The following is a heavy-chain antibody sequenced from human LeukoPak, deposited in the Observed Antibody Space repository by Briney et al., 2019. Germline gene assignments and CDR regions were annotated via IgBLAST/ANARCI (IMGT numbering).Heavy chain of an antibody. CDR3: ARDGGIAVAGAPHSWYYFDY. D-gene: IGHD6-19*01. Sequence: GASVKVSCKASGYTFTSYYMHWVRQPPGQGLEWMGIINPSGGSTSYAQKFHGRVTMTRDTSTSTVYMELSSLRSEDTAVYYCARDGGIAVAGAPHSWYYFDYWGQGTLVTVSS. J-gene: IGHJ4*02. CDR1: GYTFTSYY. CDR2: INPSGGST. V-gene: IGHV1-46*01.